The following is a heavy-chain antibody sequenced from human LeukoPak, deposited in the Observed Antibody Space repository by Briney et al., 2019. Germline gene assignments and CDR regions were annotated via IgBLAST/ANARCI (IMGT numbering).Heavy chain of an antibody. J-gene: IGHJ4*02. CDR3: ARDALQPYYYTD. Sequence: GGSLRLSCAASGFTFSSYAMSWVRQAPGKGLEWVSAISGSGGSTYYADSVKGRFTISRDNSKNTLYLQMNSLRAEDTAVYFCARDALQPYYYTDWGQGTLSPSPQ. D-gene: IGHD3-10*01. CDR1: GFTFSSYA. CDR2: ISGSGGST. V-gene: IGHV3-23*01.